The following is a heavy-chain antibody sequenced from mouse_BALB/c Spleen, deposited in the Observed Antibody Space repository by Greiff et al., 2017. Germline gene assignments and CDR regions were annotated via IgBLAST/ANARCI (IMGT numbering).Heavy chain of an antibody. V-gene: IGHV1S137*01. Sequence: VQLQQSGAELVRPGVSVKISCKGSGYTFTDYAMHWVKQSHAKSLEWIGVISTYYGDASYNQKFKGKATMTADKSSSTAYMELARLTSEDSAIYYCARFHYYGSSYDAMDYWGQGTTVTVSS. D-gene: IGHD1-1*01. J-gene: IGHJ4*01. CDR3: ARFHYYGSSYDAMDY. CDR2: ISTYYGDA. CDR1: GYTFTDYA.